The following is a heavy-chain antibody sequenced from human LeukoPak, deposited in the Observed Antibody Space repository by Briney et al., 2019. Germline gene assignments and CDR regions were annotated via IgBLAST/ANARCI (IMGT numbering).Heavy chain of an antibody. J-gene: IGHJ4*02. D-gene: IGHD5-24*01. CDR1: GYTFIDYG. V-gene: IGHV1-18*01. Sequence: ASVKVSCKTSGYTFIDYGISWVRQAPGQGLEWMGWTSVYNDNRKYAQKVQGRVTMTRNTSISTAYMELSSLRSEDTAVYYCARGSRRWLQPDYWGQGTLVTVSS. CDR2: TSVYNDNR. CDR3: ARGSRRWLQPDY.